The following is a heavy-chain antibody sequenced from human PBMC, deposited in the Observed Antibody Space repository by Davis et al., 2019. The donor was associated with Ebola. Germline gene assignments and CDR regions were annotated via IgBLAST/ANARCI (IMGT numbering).Heavy chain of an antibody. Sequence: GESLKIPCAASGFTVSRNYMSWVRQAPGKGLEWVSVIYSGGSTYYADSVKGRFTIYRDNSKNTLYLQMNSMRAEDTAVYYCARDITLRGPFDHWGQGTLVTVSS. CDR1: GFTVSRNY. J-gene: IGHJ5*02. CDR2: IYSGGST. CDR3: ARDITLRGPFDH. V-gene: IGHV3-66*01. D-gene: IGHD3-10*01.